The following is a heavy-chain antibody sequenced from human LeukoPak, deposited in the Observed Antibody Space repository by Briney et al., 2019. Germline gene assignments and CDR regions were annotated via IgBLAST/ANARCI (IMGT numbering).Heavy chain of an antibody. CDR1: GFTFSSYS. CDR2: ISSSSSYI. V-gene: IGHV3-21*01. Sequence: GGSLRLSCAASGFTFSSYSMNWVRQAPGKGLEWVSSISSSSSYIYYADSVKGRFTISRDNAKNSLYLQMNSLRAEDTAVYYCARGNILCSGGSCSSNVDYWGQGALVTVSS. D-gene: IGHD2-15*01. CDR3: ARGNILCSGGSCSSNVDY. J-gene: IGHJ4*02.